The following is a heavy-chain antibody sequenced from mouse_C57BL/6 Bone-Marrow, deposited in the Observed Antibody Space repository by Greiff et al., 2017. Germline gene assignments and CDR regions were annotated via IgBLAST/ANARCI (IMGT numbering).Heavy chain of an antibody. D-gene: IGHD6-1*01. CDR3: VRHGATGFAY. J-gene: IGHJ3*01. Sequence: EVKVVESGGGLVQPKGSLKLSCAASGFSFNTYAMNWVRQAPGKGLEWVARIRSKSNNYATYYADSVKDRFTISRDDSESMLYLQMNNLKTEDTAMYYCVRHGATGFAYWGQGTLVTVSA. V-gene: IGHV10-1*01. CDR2: IRSKSNNYAT. CDR1: GFSFNTYA.